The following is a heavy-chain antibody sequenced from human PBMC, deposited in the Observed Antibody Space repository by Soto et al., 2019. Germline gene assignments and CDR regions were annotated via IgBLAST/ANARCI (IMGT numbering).Heavy chain of an antibody. CDR3: AKGVSMVTAERYLALKCGDAFDI. CDR2: ISGSGGST. Sequence: GGSLRLSCAASGFTFSSYAMSWVRQAPGKGLEWVSAISGSGGSTYYADSVKGRFTISRYNSKNTLYLQMNSLRAEDTDVYYCAKGVSMVTAERYLALKCGDAFDIWGQGTMVTV. V-gene: IGHV3-23*01. D-gene: IGHD2-21*02. CDR1: GFTFSSYA. J-gene: IGHJ3*02.